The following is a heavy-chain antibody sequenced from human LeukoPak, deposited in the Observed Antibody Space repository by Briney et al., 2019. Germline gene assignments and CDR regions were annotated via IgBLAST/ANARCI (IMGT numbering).Heavy chain of an antibody. CDR2: INPNSGGT. CDR1: GYTFTGYY. V-gene: IGHV1-2*06. D-gene: IGHD7-27*01. Sequence: ASVKVSCKASGYTFTGYYMHWVRQAPGQGLEWMGRINPNSGGTNYAQKFQGRVTMTRDTSISTAYVELSRLRSDDTAVYYCARTLTPGDLDFDYWGQGTLVTVSS. CDR3: ARTLTPGDLDFDY. J-gene: IGHJ4*02.